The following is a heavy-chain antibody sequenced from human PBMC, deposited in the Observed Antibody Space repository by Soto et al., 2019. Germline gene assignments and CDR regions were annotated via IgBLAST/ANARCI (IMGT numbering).Heavy chain of an antibody. J-gene: IGHJ3*02. CDR2: IYYSGST. CDR3: ATAHMGAFDI. Sequence: QVQLQESGPGLVKPSQTLSLTCTVSGGSISSGDYYWSWIRQPPGKGLEWIGYIYYSGSTYYNPSLKXXVXIXGDTSKNQFSLKLSSVTAADTAVYYCATAHMGAFDIWGQGTMVTVSS. CDR1: GGSISSGDYY. V-gene: IGHV4-30-4*01.